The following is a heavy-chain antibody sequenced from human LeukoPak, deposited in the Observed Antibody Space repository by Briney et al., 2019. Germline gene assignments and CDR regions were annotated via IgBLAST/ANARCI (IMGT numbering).Heavy chain of an antibody. D-gene: IGHD3-10*01. CDR1: GFTFSSYW. V-gene: IGHV3-74*01. CDR2: INTDGSST. J-gene: IGHJ3*02. Sequence: GGSLRLSCAASGFTFSSYWMHWVRQAPGKGLVWVSRINTDGSSTSYADSVKGRFTISRDNAKNTLYLQMNSLRAEDTAVYYCARAGYVLLWFGEPSGGAFDIWGQGTMVTVSS. CDR3: ARAGYVLLWFGEPSGGAFDI.